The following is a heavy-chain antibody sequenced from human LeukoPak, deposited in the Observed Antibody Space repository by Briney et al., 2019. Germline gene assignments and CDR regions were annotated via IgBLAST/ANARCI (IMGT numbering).Heavy chain of an antibody. J-gene: IGHJ4*02. V-gene: IGHV4-59*01. CDR1: GGSISSYY. CDR2: IYYSGST. D-gene: IGHD3-22*01. Sequence: SETLSLTCTVSGGSISSYYWSWIRQPPGNGLDWIGYIYYSGSTNYNPSLKSRVTISVDTSKNQFSLKLSSVTAADTAVYYCARVNYDSSGYFFDYWGQGTLVTVSS. CDR3: ARVNYDSSGYFFDY.